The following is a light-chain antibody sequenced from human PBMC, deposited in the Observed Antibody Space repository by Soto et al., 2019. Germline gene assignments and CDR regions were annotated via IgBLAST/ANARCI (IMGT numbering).Light chain of an antibody. CDR3: CSYAGDLAL. Sequence: QSVLTQPRSVSGSPGQSVTISCTGPSSDVGGYDFVSWYQQHPGKAPKLMISDVSKRPSGVPDRFSGSKSGNTASLTISGLQAEDEADYYCCSYAGDLALFGGGTKVTVL. V-gene: IGLV2-11*01. CDR2: DVS. J-gene: IGLJ2*01. CDR1: SSDVGGYDF.